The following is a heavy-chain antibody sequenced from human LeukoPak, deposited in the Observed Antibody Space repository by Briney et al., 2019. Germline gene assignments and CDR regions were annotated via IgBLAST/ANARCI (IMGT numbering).Heavy chain of an antibody. CDR3: AKDINYDSSGYSYYTSFDY. V-gene: IGHV3-9*01. D-gene: IGHD3-22*01. CDR2: ISWNSGSI. CDR1: GFTFDDYA. Sequence: GGSLRLSCAASGFTFDDYAMHWVRQAPGKGLEWVSGISWNSGSIGYADSAKGRFTISRDNAKNSLYLQMNSLRAEDTALYYCAKDINYDSSGYSYYTSFDYWGQGTLVTVSS. J-gene: IGHJ4*02.